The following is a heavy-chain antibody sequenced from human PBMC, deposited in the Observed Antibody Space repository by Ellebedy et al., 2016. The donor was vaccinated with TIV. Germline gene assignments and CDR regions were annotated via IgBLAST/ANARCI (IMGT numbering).Heavy chain of an antibody. V-gene: IGHV4-59*01. CDR1: GGSFSDYY. Sequence: SETLSLXXAVYGGSFSDYYWNWIRQPPGKGLEWIGYIFHSGITKNNPSLKSRVTLSVDTSKNHFSLRLTSVTAADTAVYYCARYDPVRGDFAYWGQGTLVTVSS. J-gene: IGHJ4*02. CDR3: ARYDPVRGDFAY. D-gene: IGHD3-16*01. CDR2: IFHSGIT.